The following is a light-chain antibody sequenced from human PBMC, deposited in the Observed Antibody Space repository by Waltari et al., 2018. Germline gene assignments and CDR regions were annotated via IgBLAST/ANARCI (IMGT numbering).Light chain of an antibody. V-gene: IGKV3-20*01. Sequence: IVLTQSPGTLSLSPGERATLSCRASQSVSRSLAWYQQKPGQAPKLLIYGTSTRATGSPDRFTGSGSGTDFSLTISSLEPEDCAIYFCQHYVRLPATFGQGTKVEIK. J-gene: IGKJ1*01. CDR2: GTS. CDR3: QHYVRLPAT. CDR1: QSVSRS.